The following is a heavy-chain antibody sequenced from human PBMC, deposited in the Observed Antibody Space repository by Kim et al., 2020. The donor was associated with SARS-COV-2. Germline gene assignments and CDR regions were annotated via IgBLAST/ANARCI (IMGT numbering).Heavy chain of an antibody. D-gene: IGHD6-13*01. J-gene: IGHJ4*02. Sequence: GGSLRLSCAASGFTFSSYAMSWVRQAPGKGLELVSAISGSGGSTYYADSVKGRFTISRDNSKNTRYLQMNSLRAEDTAVYYCAKAPVRIAAAVNFDYWGQGTLVTVSS. V-gene: IGHV3-23*01. CDR2: ISGSGGST. CDR3: AKAPVRIAAAVNFDY. CDR1: GFTFSSYA.